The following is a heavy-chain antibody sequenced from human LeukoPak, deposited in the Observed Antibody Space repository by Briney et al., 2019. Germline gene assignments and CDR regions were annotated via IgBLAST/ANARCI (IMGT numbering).Heavy chain of an antibody. J-gene: IGHJ5*02. D-gene: IGHD2-2*01. V-gene: IGHV1-8*01. Sequence: ASVKVSCKASGYTFTSYDINWVRQATGQGLEWMGWMNPNSGNTGYAQKFQGRVTMTRNTSISTAYMELSSLRSADTAVYYCARSIVSPAHGNWFDPWGQGTLVTVSS. CDR3: ARSIVSPAHGNWFDP. CDR1: GYTFTSYD. CDR2: MNPNSGNT.